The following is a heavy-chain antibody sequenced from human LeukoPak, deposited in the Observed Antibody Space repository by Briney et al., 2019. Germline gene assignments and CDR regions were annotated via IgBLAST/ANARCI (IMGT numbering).Heavy chain of an antibody. CDR1: GFTFSSYG. CDR3: ARHYYDSSVYHYIFDS. J-gene: IGHJ4*02. Sequence: PGGSLRLSCAASGFTFSSYGMHWVRQAPGKGLEWVAFIRYDGRNKYYADSVKGRFTISRDNSKNTLYLQMNSLRAEDTAVYYCARHYYDSSVYHYIFDSWGQGTLVTVSS. CDR2: IRYDGRNK. D-gene: IGHD3-22*01. V-gene: IGHV3-30*02.